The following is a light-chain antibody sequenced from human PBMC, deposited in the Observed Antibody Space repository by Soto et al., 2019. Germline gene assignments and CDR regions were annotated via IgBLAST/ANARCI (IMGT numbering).Light chain of an antibody. V-gene: IGLV2-8*01. Sequence: QSALTQPSSASGSPGQTVTISCTGTSSDVGGYKYVSWYQQHPGKAPKLMIYEVSKRPSGVPDRFSGSNSGNTASLTVSGLQAEDEADYYCSSYAGSNKVLFGGGTKVTVL. CDR1: SSDVGGYKY. J-gene: IGLJ2*01. CDR3: SSYAGSNKVL. CDR2: EVS.